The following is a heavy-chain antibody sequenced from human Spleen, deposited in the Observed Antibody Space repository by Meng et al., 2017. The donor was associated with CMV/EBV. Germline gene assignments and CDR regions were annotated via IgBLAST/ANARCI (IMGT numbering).Heavy chain of an antibody. CDR2: IRHDGTNK. J-gene: IGHJ4*01. D-gene: IGHD3-16*01. V-gene: IGHV3-30*02. CDR1: GFRFDDYG. CDR3: AKDLLLFGGPNAYFDY. Sequence: GESLKISCAASGFRFDDYGMHWVRQTPGKGLEWVAFIRHDGTNKFYGDSVKGRFTISRDNSKNTVYLQMNSLRPEETAVYYCAKDLLLFGGPNAYFDYWGQGTLVTAS.